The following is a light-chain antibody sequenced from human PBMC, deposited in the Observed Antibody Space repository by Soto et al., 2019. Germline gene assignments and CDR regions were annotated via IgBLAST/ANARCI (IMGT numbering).Light chain of an antibody. CDR1: QSVSRRY. V-gene: IGKV3-20*01. CDR2: GAS. CDR3: QRYGRSPFP. Sequence: EIVLTQSPGTLSLSPGERATLSCRPSQSVSRRYLAWYQQKPGQAPRLLIYGASSRATGFPDRFSGSGSGNDFPVTISRLELEEFAVYYCQRYGRSPFPFGPGTKVDIK. J-gene: IGKJ3*01.